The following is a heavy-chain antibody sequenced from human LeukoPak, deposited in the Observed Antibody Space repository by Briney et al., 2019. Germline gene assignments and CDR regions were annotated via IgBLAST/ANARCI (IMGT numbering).Heavy chain of an antibody. V-gene: IGHV4-31*03. Sequence: PSQTLSLTCTVSGGSISSGGYYWSWIRQHPGKGLEWIGYIYYSGSTYYNSSLKSRITISVDTSKSQFSLKLSSVTAADTAVYYCAGTDSRGYYNPYWGQGTLVTVSS. CDR3: AGTDSRGYYNPY. CDR1: GGSISSGGYY. J-gene: IGHJ4*02. CDR2: IYYSGST. D-gene: IGHD3-22*01.